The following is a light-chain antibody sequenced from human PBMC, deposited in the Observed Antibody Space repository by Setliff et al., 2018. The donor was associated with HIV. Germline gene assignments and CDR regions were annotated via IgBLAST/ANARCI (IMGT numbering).Light chain of an antibody. Sequence: QSALTQPPSVSGSPGQSVNISCTGTTSNVGGYKYVSWYQQHPGKPPKVVIYDVAEGPSGVPDRFSASKSGNTASLTISGLQADDEADYFCCSYAGRYTWVFGGGTKVTVL. CDR2: DVA. J-gene: IGLJ3*02. CDR3: CSYAGRYTWV. V-gene: IGLV2-11*01. CDR1: TSNVGGYKY.